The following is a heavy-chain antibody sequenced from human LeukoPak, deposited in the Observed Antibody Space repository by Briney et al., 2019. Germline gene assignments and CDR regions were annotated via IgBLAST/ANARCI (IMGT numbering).Heavy chain of an antibody. CDR3: AKVVGATTAGLFDY. V-gene: IGHV3-23*01. CDR2: ISGSGGST. CDR1: GFTFSSYA. J-gene: IGHJ4*02. D-gene: IGHD1-26*01. Sequence: PGRSLRLSCAASGFTFSSYAMSWVRQAPGKGLEWVSAISGSGGSTYYADSVKGRFTISRDNSKNTLYLQMNSLRAEDTAVYYCAKVVGATTAGLFDYWGQGTLVTVSS.